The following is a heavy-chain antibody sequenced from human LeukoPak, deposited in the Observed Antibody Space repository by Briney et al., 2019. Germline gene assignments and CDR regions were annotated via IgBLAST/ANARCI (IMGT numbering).Heavy chain of an antibody. V-gene: IGHV1-18*01. CDR2: ISAYNGNT. J-gene: IGHJ5*02. D-gene: IGHD6-19*01. CDR1: GYTFTSYG. Sequence: ASVKVSCKASGYTFTSYGISWVRQAPGQGLEWMGWISAYNGNTNYAQKLQGRVTMTTDTSTSTAYMELRSLRSDDTAVYYCARVHEWLEGRTPHNWFDPWGQGTLVTVSS. CDR3: ARVHEWLEGRTPHNWFDP.